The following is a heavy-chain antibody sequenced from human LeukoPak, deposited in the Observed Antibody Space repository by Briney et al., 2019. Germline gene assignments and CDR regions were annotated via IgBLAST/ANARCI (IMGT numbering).Heavy chain of an antibody. V-gene: IGHV3-7*01. J-gene: IGHJ4*02. CDR2: IKHDESEK. D-gene: IGHD3-16*01. Sequence: GGSLRLSCAASGFSFNSDWMDWVRQAPGKGLERVANIKHDESEKNYLDSVKGRFTISRDNAQNSLYLQMNGLRVEDTAVYYCTRRLDDWGQGTLVTVSS. CDR1: GFSFNSDW. CDR3: TRRLDD.